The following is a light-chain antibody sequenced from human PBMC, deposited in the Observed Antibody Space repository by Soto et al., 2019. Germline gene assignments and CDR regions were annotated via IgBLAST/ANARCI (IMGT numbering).Light chain of an antibody. V-gene: IGKV3-20*01. Sequence: EIVLTQSPGTLSLSPGERATLSCRASQSVSSSYLAWYQQKPGQAPRLLIYGASSRATGIPDRFSGSGSGTVVTLTISRLEPEDFAVYYCQQYGSSPRTFGQGTKVEIK. J-gene: IGKJ1*01. CDR1: QSVSSSY. CDR2: GAS. CDR3: QQYGSSPRT.